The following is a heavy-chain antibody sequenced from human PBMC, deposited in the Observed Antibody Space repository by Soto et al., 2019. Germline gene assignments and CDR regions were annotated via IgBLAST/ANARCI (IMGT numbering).Heavy chain of an antibody. J-gene: IGHJ3*02. D-gene: IGHD2-15*01. CDR2: INPSGGST. V-gene: IGHV1-46*03. CDR1: GYTFTGYY. Sequence: GASVKVSCKASGYTFTGYYMHWVRQAPGQGLERMGIINPSGGSTSYAQKFQGRVTMTRDTSTSTVYMELSSLRSEDAAVYYCARVRAFVVVVAATAERAFDIWGQGTMVTVSS. CDR3: ARVRAFVVVVAATAERAFDI.